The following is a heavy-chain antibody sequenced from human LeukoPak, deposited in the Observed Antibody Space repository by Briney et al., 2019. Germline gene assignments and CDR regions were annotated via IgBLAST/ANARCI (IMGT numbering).Heavy chain of an antibody. CDR1: GFTFSNFG. D-gene: IGHD6-13*01. V-gene: IGHV3-48*04. CDR3: AKGSSSTKGAFDI. J-gene: IGHJ3*02. CDR2: ISSRSSTI. Sequence: GGSLRLSCAASGFTFSNFGVNWVRQAPGKGLEWVSYISSRSSTIYYADSVKGRFTISRDNAKNSLYLQMNSLRAEDTALYYCAKGSSSTKGAFDIWGQGTMVTVSS.